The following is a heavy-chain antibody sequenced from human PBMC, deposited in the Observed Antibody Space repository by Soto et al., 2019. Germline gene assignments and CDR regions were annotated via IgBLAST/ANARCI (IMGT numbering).Heavy chain of an antibody. D-gene: IGHD1-26*01. V-gene: IGHV3-74*01. CDR2: IDSDGRTT. Sequence: EVQVVESGGDLVQPGGSLRLSCAASGFTFSSYWMHWVRQAPGKGLVWVSRIDSDGRTTSYADSVKGRFTISRDNAKSTLYLQMSSLRAEDTAVYYCARGGSYRPFDHWGQGTLVTVSS. CDR3: ARGGSYRPFDH. J-gene: IGHJ4*02. CDR1: GFTFSSYW.